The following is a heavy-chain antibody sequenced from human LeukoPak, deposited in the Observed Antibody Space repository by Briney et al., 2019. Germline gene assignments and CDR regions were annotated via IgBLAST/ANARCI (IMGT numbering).Heavy chain of an antibody. D-gene: IGHD6-19*01. Sequence: ASVKVSCKASVYTFTSYGISWLRQAPGQGLEWMGWISADNGNTNYAQKLQGRVTMTTDTSTSTAYMELRSLRSDDTAVYYCAREAYSSGWSRYYYYGMDVWGQGTTVTVSS. CDR1: VYTFTSYG. CDR2: ISADNGNT. CDR3: AREAYSSGWSRYYYYGMDV. J-gene: IGHJ6*02. V-gene: IGHV1-18*01.